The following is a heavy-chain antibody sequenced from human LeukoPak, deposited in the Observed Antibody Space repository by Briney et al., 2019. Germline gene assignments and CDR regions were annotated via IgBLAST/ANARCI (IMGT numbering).Heavy chain of an antibody. CDR1: GGSISSLTYY. Sequence: NASETLSLTCTVSGGSISSLTYYWGWIRQPPGKGLEWIASIYYSGTTYYSPSLKSRVTISVNRSNNQFSLRLSSVTAADTAVYFCAGYSSGWSSGGGYWGQGTLVTVSP. CDR2: IYYSGTT. D-gene: IGHD6-19*01. V-gene: IGHV4-39*01. CDR3: AGYSSGWSSGGGY. J-gene: IGHJ4*02.